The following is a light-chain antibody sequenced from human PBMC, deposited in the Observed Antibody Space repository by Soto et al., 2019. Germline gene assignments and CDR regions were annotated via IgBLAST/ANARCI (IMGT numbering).Light chain of an antibody. V-gene: IGKV1-5*01. J-gene: IGKJ1*01. CDR1: QSVSGW. CDR3: QQYNPYTWT. Sequence: DIQMTQSPSTLSASVGDTVTVTCRASQSVSGWLAWYQQKPGKAPKLLIYDASSLESGVPSRFSGSGSGTEFTLTISSLQPDDFATYYCQQYNPYTWTFGHGTKVDIK. CDR2: DAS.